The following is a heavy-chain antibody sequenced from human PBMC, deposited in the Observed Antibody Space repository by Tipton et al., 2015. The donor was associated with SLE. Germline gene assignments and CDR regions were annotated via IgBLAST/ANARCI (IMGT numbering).Heavy chain of an antibody. CDR1: GFIFRSYA. CDR3: ARDSRWLPDY. D-gene: IGHD5-12*01. Sequence: SLRLSCAASGFIFRSYAMHWVRLVPGKGLEWVSGINWNGGSTAYADSVKGRFTISRDNTRNSLYLQMNSLRAEDTALYYCARDSRWLPDYWGQGTTVTVSS. V-gene: IGHV3-20*04. CDR2: INWNGGST. J-gene: IGHJ4*03.